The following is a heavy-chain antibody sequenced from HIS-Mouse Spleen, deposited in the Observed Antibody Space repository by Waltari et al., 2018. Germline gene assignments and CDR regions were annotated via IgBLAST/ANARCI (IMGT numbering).Heavy chain of an antibody. CDR3: AREIPYSSSWYDWYFDL. CDR2: IYYSGST. Sequence: QLQLQESGPGLVKPSETLSLTCTVSGGSISSSSYYWGWIRQPPGKGLEWSGSIYYSGSTHYTPSLTSRVTISVDTSKHQFSLKLSSVTAADTAVYYCAREIPYSSSWYDWYFDLWGRGTLVTVSS. V-gene: IGHV4-39*07. CDR1: GGSISSSSYY. D-gene: IGHD6-13*01. J-gene: IGHJ2*01.